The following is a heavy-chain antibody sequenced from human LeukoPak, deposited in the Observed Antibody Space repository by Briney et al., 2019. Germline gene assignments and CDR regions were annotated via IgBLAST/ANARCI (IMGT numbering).Heavy chain of an antibody. D-gene: IGHD1-1*01. J-gene: IGHJ6*02. CDR1: GFTFDTYG. CDR2: IAYDGSNK. Sequence: AGSLRLSCAASGFTFDTYGMLWVRQAPGKGLEWVAVIAYDGSNKYYADSVKGRFTISRDNSKNTLYLQMNSLRGEDTAVYYCAKEKAIGTINYGLDVWGQGTTVTVSS. CDR3: AKEKAIGTINYGLDV. V-gene: IGHV3-30*18.